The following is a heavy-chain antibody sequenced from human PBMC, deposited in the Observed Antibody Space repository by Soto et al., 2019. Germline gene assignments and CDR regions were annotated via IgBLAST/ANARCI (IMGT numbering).Heavy chain of an antibody. D-gene: IGHD2-15*01. CDR1: GFTFSSYS. J-gene: IGHJ4*02. CDR3: ARDFDGGIPHY. V-gene: IGHV3-48*01. Sequence: GESLRLSCAASGFTFSSYSMSWVRQAPGKGLEWVSYISSSSSTIYYADSVKGRFTISRDNAKNSLYLQMNSLRAEDTAVYYCARDFDGGIPHYWGQGTLVTVSS. CDR2: ISSSSSTI.